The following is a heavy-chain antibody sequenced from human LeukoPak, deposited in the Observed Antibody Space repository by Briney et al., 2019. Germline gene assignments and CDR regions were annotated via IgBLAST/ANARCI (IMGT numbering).Heavy chain of an antibody. D-gene: IGHD5-12*01. Sequence: KPGGSLRLSCVASGFTFSDYYMSWIRQAPGKGLEWVSYIPSTSSYTSYADSVKGRFTISRDNAKNSLYLQMSSLRAEDTAVYYCARGYTYHFDYWGQGTLVTVSS. CDR2: IPSTSSYT. CDR3: ARGYTYHFDY. J-gene: IGHJ4*02. V-gene: IGHV3-11*05. CDR1: GFTFSDYY.